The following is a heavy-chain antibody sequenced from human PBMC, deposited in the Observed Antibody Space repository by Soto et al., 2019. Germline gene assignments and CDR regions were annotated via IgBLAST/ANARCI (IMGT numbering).Heavy chain of an antibody. CDR3: VRVKEELLWPNWFDP. J-gene: IGHJ5*02. CDR2: IYPGDSDT. Sequence: GESLKISCKASGYSFSNYYIGWVRQMPGKGLEWMAIIYPGDSDTKYSSSFQGQVTISADKSISTAYLQWSSLKASDTAMYYCVRVKEELLWPNWFDPWGQGTQVTVSS. CDR1: GYSFSNYY. D-gene: IGHD3-10*01. V-gene: IGHV5-51*01.